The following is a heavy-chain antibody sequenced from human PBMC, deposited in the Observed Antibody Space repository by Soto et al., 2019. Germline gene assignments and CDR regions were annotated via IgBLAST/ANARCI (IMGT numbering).Heavy chain of an antibody. CDR1: GYTFTSYA. J-gene: IGHJ3*02. V-gene: IGHV1-3*01. Sequence: ASVKVSCKASGYTFTSYAMHWVRQAPGQRLEWMGWINAGNGNTKYSQKFQSRVTITRDTSASTAYMEPSSLRSEDTAVYYCARDIVVVVAAPEAGRAFDIWGQGTMVTVSS. CDR3: ARDIVVVVAAPEAGRAFDI. CDR2: INAGNGNT. D-gene: IGHD2-15*01.